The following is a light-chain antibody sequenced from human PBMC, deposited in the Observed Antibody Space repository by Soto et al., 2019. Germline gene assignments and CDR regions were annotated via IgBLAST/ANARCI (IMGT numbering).Light chain of an antibody. V-gene: IGKV3-20*01. CDR2: GAS. Sequence: EIVLTQSPGTLSLSPGERVTLSCRASQSVSSSYLAWYQQKPAQAPRLLIDGASNRATGIPDRFSGSGSGTDFTLTISRLEPEDFAVYYCQQYGGSPPYTFGQGTKLEIK. CDR3: QQYGGSPPYT. CDR1: QSVSSSY. J-gene: IGKJ2*01.